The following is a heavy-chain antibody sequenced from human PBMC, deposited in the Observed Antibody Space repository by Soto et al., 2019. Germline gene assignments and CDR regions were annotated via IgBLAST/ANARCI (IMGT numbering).Heavy chain of an antibody. CDR3: TGEVASGY. J-gene: IGHJ4*02. V-gene: IGHV3-30*03. CDR2: ISRDGATK. D-gene: IGHD2-8*02. Sequence: QVQLVESGGGVVQPGRSLRLSCAVSGFSVTTNGMHWVRQAPGKGLEWVAVISRDGATKFYADSAKGRFTISKDNSGNTLFLEMNSLRGDDMAVYYCTGEVASGYWGQGALVTVSS. CDR1: GFSVTTNG.